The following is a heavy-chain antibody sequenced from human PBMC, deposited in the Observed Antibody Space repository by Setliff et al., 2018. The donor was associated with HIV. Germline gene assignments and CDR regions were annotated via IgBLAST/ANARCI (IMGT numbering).Heavy chain of an antibody. CDR1: GGSISAYY. D-gene: IGHD1-26*01. CDR3: ARSMGAFDY. J-gene: IGHJ4*02. V-gene: IGHV4-4*07. Sequence: PSETLSLTCTVSGGSISAYYWSWIRQPAGKRLEYIGRIFAGGRTNYNPSLRSRVTISINTSKNQFSLELSSVTAADTAVYYCARSMGAFDYWGPGALVTV. CDR2: IFAGGRT.